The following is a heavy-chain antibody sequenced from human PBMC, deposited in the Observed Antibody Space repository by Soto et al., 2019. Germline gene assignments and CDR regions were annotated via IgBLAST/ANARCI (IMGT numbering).Heavy chain of an antibody. CDR3: ARGRASPSEFDS. Sequence: QVQLQQWGAGLVKASGTLSLTCGVSGGSFSGYYWNWIRQPPGRRLEWIGEFTQSGTTNYNPSFQSRAALSVDTSKAEFSLRLTSLTAVDTAVYYCARGRASPSEFDSWGQGILVTVSS. CDR2: FTQSGTT. D-gene: IGHD1-26*01. V-gene: IGHV4-34*02. J-gene: IGHJ4*02. CDR1: GGSFSGYY.